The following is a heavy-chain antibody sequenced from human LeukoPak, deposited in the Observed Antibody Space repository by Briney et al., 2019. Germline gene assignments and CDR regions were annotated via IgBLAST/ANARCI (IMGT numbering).Heavy chain of an antibody. Sequence: SETLSLTCAVYGGSFSGYYWSWIRQPPGKGLEWIGEINHSGSTNYNPSLKSRVTISVDTSKNQFSLKLSSATAADTAVYYCARVSWRWLRPFDYWGQGTLVTVSS. J-gene: IGHJ4*02. CDR1: GGSFSGYY. V-gene: IGHV4-34*01. CDR3: ARVSWRWLRPFDY. D-gene: IGHD5-24*01. CDR2: INHSGST.